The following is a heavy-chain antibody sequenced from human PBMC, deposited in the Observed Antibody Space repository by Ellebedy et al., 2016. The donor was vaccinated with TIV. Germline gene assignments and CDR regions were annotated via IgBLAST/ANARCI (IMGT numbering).Heavy chain of an antibody. V-gene: IGHV1-2*02. CDR1: GYTFTGHY. CDR3: ARGALYYYAMDV. J-gene: IGHJ6*02. D-gene: IGHD3-3*02. CDR2: INPNSGVT. Sequence: ASVKVSCXASGYTFTGHYLHWVRQAPGQGLEWMGWINPNSGVTNYAQKFQGRVTMIRDRSISTAYMEVTRLRSDDTAVYYCARGALYYYAMDVWGLGTTVTVSS.